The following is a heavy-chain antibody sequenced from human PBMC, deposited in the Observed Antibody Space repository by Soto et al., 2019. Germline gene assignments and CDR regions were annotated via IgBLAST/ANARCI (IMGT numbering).Heavy chain of an antibody. CDR1: GGSISSGDYY. Sequence: TSETLSLTCTVSGGSISSGDYYWSWIRQPPGKGLEWIGYIYYSGSTYYNPSLKSRVTISVDTSKNQFSLKLSSVTAADTAVYYCARAYYDLWSGYFEKDLNWFDPWGQGTLVTVSS. V-gene: IGHV4-30-4*01. CDR2: IYYSGST. J-gene: IGHJ5*02. CDR3: ARAYYDLWSGYFEKDLNWFDP. D-gene: IGHD3-3*01.